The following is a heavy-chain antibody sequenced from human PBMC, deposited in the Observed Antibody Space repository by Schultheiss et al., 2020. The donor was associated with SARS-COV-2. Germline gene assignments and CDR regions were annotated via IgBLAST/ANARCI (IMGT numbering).Heavy chain of an antibody. CDR1: GYTFTSYG. V-gene: IGHV1-18*01. J-gene: IGHJ4*02. D-gene: IGHD2-2*02. Sequence: ASVKVSCKASGYTFTSYGISLVRQAPGQGLEWMGWISAYNGNTNYAQKLQGRVTMTTDTSTSTAYMELRSLRSDDTAVYYCAIVRAPFLQLCRKVVPAAIGPYYFDYWGQGTLFTVST. CDR2: ISAYNGNT. CDR3: AIVRAPFLQLCRKVVPAAIGPYYFDY.